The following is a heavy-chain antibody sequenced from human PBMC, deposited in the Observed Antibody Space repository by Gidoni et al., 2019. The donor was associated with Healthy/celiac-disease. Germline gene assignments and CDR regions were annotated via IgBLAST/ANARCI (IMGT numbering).Heavy chain of an antibody. CDR2: INSKTDGGTT. D-gene: IGHD2-2*01. CDR1: GFTFSTPW. J-gene: IGHJ5*02. CDR3: TTEGDCSSTSCYGWGWFDP. V-gene: IGHV3-15*01. Sequence: EVQLVESGGGLVKPGGSLRLSCSASGFTFSTPWMTWVRQATGKGLEWVGRINSKTDGGTTDYDAPVKGRFTISRDDSKNTLYLQMNSLKTEDTAVYYCTTEGDCSSTSCYGWGWFDPWGQGTLVTVSS.